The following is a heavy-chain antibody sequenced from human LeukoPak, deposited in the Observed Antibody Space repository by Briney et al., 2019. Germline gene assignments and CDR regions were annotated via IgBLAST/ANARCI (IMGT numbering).Heavy chain of an antibody. CDR2: INPNSGGT. V-gene: IGHV1-2*02. J-gene: IGHJ6*03. CDR1: GYTFTGYY. CDR3: ARRGSSSLNYYYMDV. Sequence: GASVKVSCKASGYTFTGYYMHWVRQAPGQGLEWMGWINPNSGGTNYAQKFQGRVTMTRDTSISTAYMELSRLRSDDTAVYYCARRGSSSLNYYYMDVWGRGTTVTVSS. D-gene: IGHD6-6*01.